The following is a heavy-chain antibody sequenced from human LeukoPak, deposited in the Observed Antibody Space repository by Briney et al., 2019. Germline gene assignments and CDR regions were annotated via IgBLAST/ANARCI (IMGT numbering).Heavy chain of an antibody. V-gene: IGHV1-69*06. CDR2: IIPIFGTA. Sequence: SVKVSCKASGGTFSSYAISWVRQAPGQGLEWMGGIIPIFGTANYAQKFQGRVTITADKSTSTAYMELSSLRSEDTAVYYCARSFYDSSGYDHWGQGTLVTVSS. CDR1: GGTFSSYA. D-gene: IGHD3-22*01. CDR3: ARSFYDSSGYDH. J-gene: IGHJ4*02.